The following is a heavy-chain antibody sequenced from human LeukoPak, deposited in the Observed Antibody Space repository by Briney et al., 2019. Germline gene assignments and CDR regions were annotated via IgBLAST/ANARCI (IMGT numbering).Heavy chain of an antibody. J-gene: IGHJ4*02. Sequence: ASVKVSCKASGYTFTSYGISWVRQAPGQGLEWMGWISAYNGNTNYAQKLQGRVTMTTDTSTSTAYMELSSLRSEDTAAYYCAREIGPRQLHLWGSAFDYWGQGTLVTVSS. CDR1: GYTFTSYG. D-gene: IGHD5-18*01. CDR2: ISAYNGNT. CDR3: AREIGPRQLHLWGSAFDY. V-gene: IGHV1-18*01.